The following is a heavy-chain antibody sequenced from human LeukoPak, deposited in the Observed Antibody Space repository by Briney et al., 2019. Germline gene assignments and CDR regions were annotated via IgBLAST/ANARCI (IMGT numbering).Heavy chain of an antibody. CDR1: GFTFEDYG. J-gene: IGHJ1*01. CDR3: ARDNYGDYVSYFQH. CDR2: INWNGGST. V-gene: IGHV3-20*04. Sequence: GGSLRHSCAASGFTFEDYGMSWVRQAPGKGLEWVSGINWNGGSTGYADSVKGRFTISRDNAKNSLYLQMNSLRTEDTALYYCARDNYGDYVSYFQHWGQGTLVTVSS. D-gene: IGHD4-17*01.